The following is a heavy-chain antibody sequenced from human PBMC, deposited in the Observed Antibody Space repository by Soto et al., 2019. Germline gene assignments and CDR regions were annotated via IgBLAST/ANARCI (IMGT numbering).Heavy chain of an antibody. V-gene: IGHV1-69*06. CDR2: IIPIFGTA. CDR3: ARGTGYCSSTSCYGYFDY. J-gene: IGHJ4*02. Sequence: ASVKVSCKASGGTFSSYAISWLLQSPGQGLEWMGGIIPIFGTANYAQKFQGRVTITADKSTSTAYVELSSLRSEDTAVYYCARGTGYCSSTSCYGYFDYWGQGTLVTVSS. D-gene: IGHD2-2*01. CDR1: GGTFSSYA.